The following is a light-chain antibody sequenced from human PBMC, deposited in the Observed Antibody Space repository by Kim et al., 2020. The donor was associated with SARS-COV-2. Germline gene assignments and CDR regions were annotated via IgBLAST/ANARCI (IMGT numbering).Light chain of an antibody. Sequence: DIQMTQSPSSLSASVGDRLTITCRASQSISTYLNWYQQKPGKAPKVLIYAASSLQSGVPSRFSGSGSGTDFTLTISSLQPDDIATYYCQQSYSRPRTFGQGTKVDIK. CDR3: QQSYSRPRT. V-gene: IGKV1-39*01. CDR1: QSISTY. J-gene: IGKJ1*01. CDR2: AAS.